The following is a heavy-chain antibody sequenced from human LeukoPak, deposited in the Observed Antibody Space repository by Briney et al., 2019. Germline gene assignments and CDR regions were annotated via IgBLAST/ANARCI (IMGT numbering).Heavy chain of an antibody. Sequence: SETLSLTCAVYGGSFSGYYWSWIRQPPGKGLEWIREINHSGSTNYNPSLKSRVTISVDTSKNQFSLKLSSVTAADTAVYYCARGGVIRTIFGVVSAYMDVWGKGTTVTVSS. CDR2: INHSGST. CDR3: ARGGVIRTIFGVVSAYMDV. J-gene: IGHJ6*03. V-gene: IGHV4-34*01. CDR1: GGSFSGYY. D-gene: IGHD3-3*01.